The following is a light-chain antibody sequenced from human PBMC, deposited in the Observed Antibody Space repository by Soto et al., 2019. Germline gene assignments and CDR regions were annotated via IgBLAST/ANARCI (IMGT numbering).Light chain of an antibody. CDR2: AAS. Sequence: DIQMTQSPSSLSASIGDRVTITCRSSQNIANYLNWYHQKPGKAPKLLIYAASSLHSGVPSRFSGSGSGTDFTLTISSLQPEDSASYFCQQSSSTPYTFGRGTKVEIK. J-gene: IGKJ2*01. CDR3: QQSSSTPYT. V-gene: IGKV1-39*01. CDR1: QNIANY.